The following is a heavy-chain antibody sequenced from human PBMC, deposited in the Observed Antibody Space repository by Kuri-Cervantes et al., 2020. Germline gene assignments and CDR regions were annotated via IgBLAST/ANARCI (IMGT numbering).Heavy chain of an antibody. D-gene: IGHD1-26*01. J-gene: IGHJ3*02. CDR3: ARSSGSYYYAFDI. V-gene: IGHV4-59*01. CDR1: GGSISSYY. Sequence: SETLSLTCTVSGGSISSYYWSWIRQPPGKGLEWIGYIYYSGSTNYNPSLKSRATISVDTSKNQFSLKLSSVTAADTAVYYCARSSGSYYYAFDIWGQGTMVTVSS. CDR2: IYYSGST.